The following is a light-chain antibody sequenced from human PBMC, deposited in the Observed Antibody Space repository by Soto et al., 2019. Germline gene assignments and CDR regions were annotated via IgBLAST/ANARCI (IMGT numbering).Light chain of an antibody. V-gene: IGKV1-9*01. CDR2: SAS. J-gene: IGKJ4*01. CDR1: QAMSTY. Sequence: DIQLTQSPSFLSASVGDTVTITCRASQAMSTYLAWYQQKPGKVPKLLIRSASTLQSGVPPRFSGGGSATEFTLTISTLQPDDSGIYYCQQLNGYQLAFGGGTNVEIK. CDR3: QQLNGYQLA.